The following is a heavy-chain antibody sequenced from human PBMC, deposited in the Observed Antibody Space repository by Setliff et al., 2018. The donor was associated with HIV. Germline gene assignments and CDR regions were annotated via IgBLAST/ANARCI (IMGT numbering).Heavy chain of an antibody. CDR1: NGSISSHY. Sequence: SETLSLTCTVSNGSISSHYWSWTRQPPGKGLEWIGNMYYSGSTNYNPSLKSRVTISVDRSQNHFSLKLSSVTAADTAVYYCAREVDYYDSSRYLLLYYFDSWGQGTLVTSPQ. D-gene: IGHD3-22*01. V-gene: IGHV4-59*11. CDR2: MYYSGST. J-gene: IGHJ4*02. CDR3: AREVDYYDSSRYLLLYYFDS.